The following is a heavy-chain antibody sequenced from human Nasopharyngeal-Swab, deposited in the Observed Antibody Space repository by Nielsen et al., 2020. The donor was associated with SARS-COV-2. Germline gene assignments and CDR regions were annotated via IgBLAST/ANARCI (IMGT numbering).Heavy chain of an antibody. CDR2: VSYDGRHK. CDR3: AKSLRGVSLSFGYYYGLDV. Sequence: WIRQPPGKGLEWGAVVSYDGRHKSYADSVKGRFTVSRDNSKNTMYLQMSSLRAEDTAIYYCAKSLRGVSLSFGYYYGLDVWGQGTTVTV. D-gene: IGHD3-10*01. V-gene: IGHV3-30*18. J-gene: IGHJ6*02.